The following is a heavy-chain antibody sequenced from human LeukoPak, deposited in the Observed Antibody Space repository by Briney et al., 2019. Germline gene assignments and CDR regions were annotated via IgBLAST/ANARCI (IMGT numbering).Heavy chain of an antibody. CDR1: GYSFTSYG. J-gene: IGHJ4*02. V-gene: IGHV1-18*01. Sequence: ASVKVSCKPSGYSFTSYGISWVRQAPGQGLEWVGWINPYNGKTNYAQKVQGRVTVTTDTSTGTAYMELRSLRFDDTAVYYCARDPSGNPYFFDYWGQGTLVTVSS. CDR3: ARDPSGNPYFFDY. D-gene: IGHD3-3*01. CDR2: INPYNGKT.